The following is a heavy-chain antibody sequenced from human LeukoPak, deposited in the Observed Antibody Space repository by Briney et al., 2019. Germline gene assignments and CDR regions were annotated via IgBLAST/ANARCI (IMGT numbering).Heavy chain of an antibody. J-gene: IGHJ3*02. CDR3: AKLEYSGSYGDAFDI. CDR1: GFTFSSYG. D-gene: IGHD1-26*01. Sequence: GGSLRLSCAASGFTFSSYGMHWVRQAPGKGLEWVAFIRYDGSNKYYADSVKGRFTISRDNSKNTLYLQMNSLRAEDTAVYYCAKLEYSGSYGDAFDIWGQGTMVTVSS. V-gene: IGHV3-30*02. CDR2: IRYDGSNK.